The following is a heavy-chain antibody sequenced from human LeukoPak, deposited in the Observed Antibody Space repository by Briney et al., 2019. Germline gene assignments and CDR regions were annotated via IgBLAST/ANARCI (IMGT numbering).Heavy chain of an antibody. CDR2: ISSSSSYI. CDR1: GFTFSSYS. V-gene: IGHV3-21*01. J-gene: IGHJ4*02. Sequence: PGGSLRLSCAASGFTFSSYSVNWVRQAPGKGLEWVSSISSSSSYIYYVDAVKGRFTISRDNAKNSLYLQMNSLRAEDTAVYYCAGGSGYYSTPTYFDYWGQGTLVTVSS. D-gene: IGHD3-22*01. CDR3: AGGSGYYSTPTYFDY.